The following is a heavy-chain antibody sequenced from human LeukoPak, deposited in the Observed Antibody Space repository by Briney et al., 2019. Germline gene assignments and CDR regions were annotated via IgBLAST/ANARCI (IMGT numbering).Heavy chain of an antibody. V-gene: IGHV4-39*01. CDR3: AGDFGGNNWFDP. J-gene: IGHJ5*02. CDR1: SGSVSNSHYY. Sequence: SETLSLTCTVSSGSVSNSHYYWAWVRQPPGKGLEWLGSIFYSGNTHYNPSLKSPVTISIDTSKNQFSLKLSSVTAADTAVYYCAGDFGGNNWFDPWGQGTLVTVSS. D-gene: IGHD3-3*01. CDR2: IFYSGNT.